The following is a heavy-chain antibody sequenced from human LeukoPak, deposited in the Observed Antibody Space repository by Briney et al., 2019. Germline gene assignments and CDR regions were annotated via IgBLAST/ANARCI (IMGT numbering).Heavy chain of an antibody. CDR2: IYHSGST. Sequence: SGTLSLTCAVSGGSISRSNWWSWVRQPPGKGLEWIGEIYHSGSTNYNPSLKSRVTISVDKSKNQFSLKLSSVTAADTAVYYCARDSVYDSSGYDAFGIWGQGTMVTVSS. V-gene: IGHV4-4*02. CDR1: GGSISRSNW. D-gene: IGHD3-22*01. J-gene: IGHJ3*02. CDR3: ARDSVYDSSGYDAFGI.